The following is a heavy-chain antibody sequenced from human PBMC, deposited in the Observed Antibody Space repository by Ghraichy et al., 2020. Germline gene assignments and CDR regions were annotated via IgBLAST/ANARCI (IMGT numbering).Heavy chain of an antibody. J-gene: IGHJ3*02. Sequence: GGSLRLSCVASGFTFRSYGMSWVRQAPGKGLEWVSGISDGGVSTYHADSVKGRFTISRDNSKSTLYLQMNSLRPEDTAVYYCAKEVATTVVLECFEIWGQGTLVTVSS. V-gene: IGHV3-23*01. D-gene: IGHD4-11*01. CDR3: AKEVATTVVLECFEI. CDR2: ISDGGVST. CDR1: GFTFRSYG.